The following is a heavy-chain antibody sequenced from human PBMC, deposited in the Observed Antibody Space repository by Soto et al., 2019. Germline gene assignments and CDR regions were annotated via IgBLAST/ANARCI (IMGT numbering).Heavy chain of an antibody. D-gene: IGHD4-17*01. CDR3: ATWGTPDYGRTKWDDY. Sequence: QVQLVQSGAEVKNPGSSVKVSCKASGGTFSNYCITWVRQAPGQGLEWMGRIIPILGIIDYAPKSQGRVTITADKSSSTAYMELSSLRFDDTAVYYSATWGTPDYGRTKWDDYWGQGTLVTVSS. J-gene: IGHJ4*02. V-gene: IGHV1-69*04. CDR1: GGTFSNYC. CDR2: IIPILGII.